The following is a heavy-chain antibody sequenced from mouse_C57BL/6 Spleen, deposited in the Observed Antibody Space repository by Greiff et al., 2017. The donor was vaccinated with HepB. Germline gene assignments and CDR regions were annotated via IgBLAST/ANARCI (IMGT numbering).Heavy chain of an antibody. Sequence: QVQLQQPGAELVMPGASVKLSCKASGYTFTSYWMHWVKQRPGQGLEWIGEIDPSDSYTNYNQKFKGKSTLTVDKSSSTAYMQLSSLTSEDSAVYYCARKVYYGSRWAMDYWGQGTSVTVSS. D-gene: IGHD1-1*01. CDR3: ARKVYYGSRWAMDY. J-gene: IGHJ4*01. V-gene: IGHV1-69*01. CDR1: GYTFTSYW. CDR2: IDPSDSYT.